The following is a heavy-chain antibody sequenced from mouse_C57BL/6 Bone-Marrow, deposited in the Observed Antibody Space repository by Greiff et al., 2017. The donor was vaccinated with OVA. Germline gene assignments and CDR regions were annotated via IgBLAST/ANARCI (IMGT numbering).Heavy chain of an antibody. V-gene: IGHV5-17*01. Sequence: DVQLVESGGGLVKPGGSLKLSCAASGFTFSDYGMHWVRQAPEKGLEWVAYISSGSSTIYYADTVKGRFTIARDNAKNTLFLQMTRLRSEDTAMYYCAMQRVDYWGQGTSVTVSS. CDR1: GFTFSDYG. CDR3: AMQRVDY. D-gene: IGHD6-1*01. J-gene: IGHJ4*01. CDR2: ISSGSSTI.